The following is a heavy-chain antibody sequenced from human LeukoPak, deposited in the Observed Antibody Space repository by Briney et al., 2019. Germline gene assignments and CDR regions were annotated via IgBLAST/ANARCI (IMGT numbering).Heavy chain of an antibody. J-gene: IGHJ6*02. D-gene: IGHD4-17*01. CDR3: ARFYGDYPFYYYYYYGMDV. CDR1: GGSISSYY. V-gene: IGHV4-59*01. Sequence: PSETLSLTCTVSGGSISSYYWSWIRQPPGKVLEWIGYIYYIGSTNYNPSLKSRVTISVDTSKNQFSLKLSSVTAADTAVYYCARFYGDYPFYYYYYYGMDVWGQGTTVTVSS. CDR2: IYYIGST.